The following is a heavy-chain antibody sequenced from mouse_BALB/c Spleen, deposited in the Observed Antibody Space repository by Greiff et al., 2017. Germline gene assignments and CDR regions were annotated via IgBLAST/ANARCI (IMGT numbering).Heavy chain of an antibody. CDR2: ISSGSSTI. CDR1: GFTISSFG. V-gene: IGHV5-17*02. CDR3: ARSYYDFYAMDY. D-gene: IGHD2-12*01. J-gene: IGHJ4*01. Sequence: EVMLVESGGGLVQPGGSRKLSCAASGFTISSFGMHWVRQAPEKGLEWVAYISSGSSTIYYADTVKGRFTISRDNTKNTLFLHMTSLRSEDTAMYYCARSYYDFYAMDYWGQGTSVTVSS.